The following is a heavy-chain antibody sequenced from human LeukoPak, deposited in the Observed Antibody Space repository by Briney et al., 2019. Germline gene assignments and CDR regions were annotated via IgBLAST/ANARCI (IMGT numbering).Heavy chain of an antibody. D-gene: IGHD6-19*01. V-gene: IGHV4-59*01. CDR2: IYYSGST. Sequence: TSETLSLTCTVSGGSISSYYWSWIRQPPGKGLEWIGYIYYSGSTNYNPSLKSRVTISVDTSKNQFSLKLSSVTAADTAVYYCARDVYSSGWYWFDPWGQGTLVTVSS. CDR1: GGSISSYY. J-gene: IGHJ5*02. CDR3: ARDVYSSGWYWFDP.